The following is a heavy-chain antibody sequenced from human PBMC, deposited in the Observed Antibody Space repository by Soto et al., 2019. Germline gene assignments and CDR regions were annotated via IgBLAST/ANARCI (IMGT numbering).Heavy chain of an antibody. V-gene: IGHV4-59*01. CDR1: GGSISSYY. J-gene: IGHJ4*02. CDR2: VYYSGGT. CDR3: ARGVLVEGTSSPDMFDY. Sequence: PSETLSLTCTVSGGSISSYYWSWIRQPPGKGLEWIGYVYYSGGTNYNPSLKGRVTILLDAPKNQFSPKLSSVIAADTAVYYCARGVLVEGTSSPDMFDYWGQGTQVTVSS. D-gene: IGHD6-6*01.